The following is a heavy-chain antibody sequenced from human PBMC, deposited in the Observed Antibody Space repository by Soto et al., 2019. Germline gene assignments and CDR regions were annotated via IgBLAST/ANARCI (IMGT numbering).Heavy chain of an antibody. J-gene: IGHJ6*02. Sequence: QVQLVQSGAEVKMPGSSVRVSCKASGGSFSNYAISWVRQAPGQGLEWMGGIIPMFGIGNYAEKFLGRVTITSDESTRTSHMELSSLRSEDTAVYFCARAYRENYFYAMDVCGQGTTVTVSS. CDR1: GGSFSNYA. CDR2: IIPMFGIG. V-gene: IGHV1-69*01. D-gene: IGHD1-26*01. CDR3: ARAYRENYFYAMDV.